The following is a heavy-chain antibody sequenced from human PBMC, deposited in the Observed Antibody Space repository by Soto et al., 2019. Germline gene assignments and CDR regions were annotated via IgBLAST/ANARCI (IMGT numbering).Heavy chain of an antibody. Sequence: QVQLQESGPGLVKPSQTLSLTCTVSGGSISGGTYYWSWIRQPPGQGLEWIGYIYFSGSTYYNPSXXXXXXXXXXXXXXXXXXXXXXXXAADTAVYYCARGDWPTQMDVWGQGTTVTVSS. J-gene: IGHJ6*02. CDR2: IYFSGST. V-gene: IGHV4-30-4*08. CDR3: ARGDWPTQMDV. CDR1: GGSISGGTYY. D-gene: IGHD2-21*01.